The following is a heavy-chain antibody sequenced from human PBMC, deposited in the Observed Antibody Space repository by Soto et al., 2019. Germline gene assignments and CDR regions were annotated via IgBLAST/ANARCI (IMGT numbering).Heavy chain of an antibody. J-gene: IGHJ4*02. CDR2: ISAYNGNT. D-gene: IGHD3-3*01. CDR3: ARARRYYDFWSGYPRPYYFDY. V-gene: IGHV1-18*01. Sequence: ASVKVSCKASGYTFTSYGISWVRQAPGQGLEWMGWISAYNGNTNYAQKLQGRVTMTTDTSTSTAYMELRSLRSDDTAVYYCARARRYYDFWSGYPRPYYFDYWGQGTLVTVSS. CDR1: GYTFTSYG.